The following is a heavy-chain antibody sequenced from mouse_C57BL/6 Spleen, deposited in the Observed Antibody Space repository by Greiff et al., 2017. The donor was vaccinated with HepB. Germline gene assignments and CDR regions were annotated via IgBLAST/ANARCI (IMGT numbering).Heavy chain of an antibody. CDR1: GFSLSTFGMG. J-gene: IGHJ3*01. CDR2: IWWDDDK. Sequence: QVTLKVSGPGILQPSQTLSLTCSFSGFSLSTFGMGVGWIRQPSGKGLEWLAHIWWDDDKYYNPALKSRLTISKDTSKNQVFLKIANVDTADTATYYCARIPHYGSSYVSWFAYWGQGTLVTVSA. D-gene: IGHD1-1*01. V-gene: IGHV8-8*01. CDR3: ARIPHYGSSYVSWFAY.